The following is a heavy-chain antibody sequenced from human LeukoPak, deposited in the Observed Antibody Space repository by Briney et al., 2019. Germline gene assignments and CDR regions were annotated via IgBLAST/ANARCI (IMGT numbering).Heavy chain of an antibody. V-gene: IGHV3-66*01. D-gene: IGHD6-13*01. CDR2: IYSGGST. CDR1: GFTVSSNY. CDR3: ARAKLQLVVYFQH. J-gene: IGHJ1*01. Sequence: PGGSLRLSCAASGFTVSSNYMSWVRQAPGKGLEWVSVIYSGGSTYYADSVKGRFTISRDNSKNTLYLQMNSLRVADTAVYYCARAKLQLVVYFQHWGQGTLVTVSS.